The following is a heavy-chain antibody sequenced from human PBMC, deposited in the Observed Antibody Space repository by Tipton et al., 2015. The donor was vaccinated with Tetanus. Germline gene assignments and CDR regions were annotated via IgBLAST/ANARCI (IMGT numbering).Heavy chain of an antibody. CDR1: GDRLSSDIAA. CDR3: ARCYAGGAWDV. CDR2: TYYRSKWSN. Sequence: GLVKPSQTLSVTCVISGDRLSSDIAAWYWIRQSPSRGLEWLGRTYYRSKWSNDYAVSVKSRVTITSDTSKNQFSLQLGSVTPEDTAVYYCARCYAGGAWDVWGQGNLVTVSS. V-gene: IGHV6-1*01. J-gene: IGHJ4*02. D-gene: IGHD2-2*01.